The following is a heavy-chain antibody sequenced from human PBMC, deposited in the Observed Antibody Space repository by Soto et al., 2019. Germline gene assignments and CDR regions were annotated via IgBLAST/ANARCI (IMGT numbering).Heavy chain of an antibody. CDR1: GGSMSEYF. Sequence: SETLSLTCSVSGGSMSEYFWSWSRQSPGKGLEWIGYIYYLGSTDYNPSRKSRVTISVDTSKRQFSLRLTSVTAADTAVYYCARDGYDGSGSPYPAYWGPGTQVTVSS. V-gene: IGHV4-59*01. CDR2: IYYLGST. CDR3: ARDGYDGSGSPYPAY. D-gene: IGHD3-10*01. J-gene: IGHJ4*02.